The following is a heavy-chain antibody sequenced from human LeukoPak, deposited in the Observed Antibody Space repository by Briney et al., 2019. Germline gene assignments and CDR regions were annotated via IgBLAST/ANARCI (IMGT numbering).Heavy chain of an antibody. D-gene: IGHD3-3*01. CDR1: GGSISSGDYY. J-gene: IGHJ4*02. Sequence: SETLSLTCTVSGGSISSGDYYWSWIRQPPGKGLEWIGYIYYSGSTYYNPSLKSRVTISVDTSKNQFSLKLSSVTAADTAVYYCAMYYDFWSGPDYWGQGTLVTVSS. CDR2: IYYSGST. V-gene: IGHV4-30-4*08. CDR3: AMYYDFWSGPDY.